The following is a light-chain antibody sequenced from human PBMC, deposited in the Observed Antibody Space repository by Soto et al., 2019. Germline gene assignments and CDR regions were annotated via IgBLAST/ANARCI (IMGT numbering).Light chain of an antibody. CDR1: SSDIGAYDY. J-gene: IGLJ3*02. CDR2: EVS. V-gene: IGLV2-11*01. CDR3: CSYAGSYTWV. Sequence: QSALTQPASLSGSPGQSITISCTGTSSDIGAYDYVSWFQQHPGKAPKLMISEVSKRPSGVPDRFSGSKSGNTASLTISGLQAEDEADYYCCSYAGSYTWVFGGGTKLTVL.